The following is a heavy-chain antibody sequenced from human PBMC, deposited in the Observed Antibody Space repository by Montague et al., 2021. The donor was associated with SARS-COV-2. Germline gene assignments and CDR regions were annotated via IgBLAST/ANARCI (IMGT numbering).Heavy chain of an antibody. CDR2: TYYRSKWYN. CDR3: TSGREGNYNVMDV. J-gene: IGHJ6*02. V-gene: IGHV6-1*01. Sequence: CAISGDSVASNSATCNWVRHSPSIGFQRLVITYYRSKWYNDYAVSVRGRVTINPDTSKNQFSLQLNSVTPEDTAIYYCTSGREGNYNVMDVWGQGTTVTVSS. CDR1: GDSVASNSAT. D-gene: IGHD1-1*01.